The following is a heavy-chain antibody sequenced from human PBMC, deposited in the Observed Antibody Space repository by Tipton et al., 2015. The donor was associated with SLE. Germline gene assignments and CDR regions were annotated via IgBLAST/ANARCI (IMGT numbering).Heavy chain of an antibody. CDR2: ISYDGSNK. Sequence: RSLRLSCAASGFTFSSYAMRWVRQAPGKGLEWVAVISYDGSNKYYADSVKGRFTISRDNSKNTLYLQMNSLRAEDTAVYYCARDLLGSGWYGFDYWGQGTLVTVSS. CDR1: GFTFSSYA. D-gene: IGHD6-19*01. V-gene: IGHV3-30*04. CDR3: ARDLLGSGWYGFDY. J-gene: IGHJ4*02.